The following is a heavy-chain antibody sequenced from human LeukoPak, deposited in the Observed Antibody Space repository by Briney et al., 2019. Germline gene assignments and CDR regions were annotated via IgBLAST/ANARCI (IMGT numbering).Heavy chain of an antibody. CDR3: AELGITMIGGV. J-gene: IGHJ6*04. CDR2: ISGSGGST. V-gene: IGHV3-23*01. Sequence: GGSLRLSCAASGFTFNNYAMSWVRQAPGKGLEWVSGISGSGGSTYYADSVKGRFTISRDNAKNTLYLQMNSLRAEDTAVYYCAELGITMIGGVWGKGTTVTISS. CDR1: GFTFNNYA. D-gene: IGHD3-10*02.